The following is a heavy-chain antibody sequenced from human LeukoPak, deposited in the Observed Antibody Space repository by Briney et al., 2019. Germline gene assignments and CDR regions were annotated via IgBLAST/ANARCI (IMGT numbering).Heavy chain of an antibody. D-gene: IGHD3-22*01. CDR2: IYYSGST. V-gene: IGHV4-59*01. J-gene: IGHJ3*02. Sequence: SETLSLTCTVSGGSISSYYWSWIRQPPGKGLEWIGYIYYSGSTNYNPSLKNRVTISVDTSKNQFSLKLSSVTAADTAVYYCARGRYYCDSSGYPTLAFDIWGQGTMVTVSS. CDR3: ARGRYYCDSSGYPTLAFDI. CDR1: GGSISSYY.